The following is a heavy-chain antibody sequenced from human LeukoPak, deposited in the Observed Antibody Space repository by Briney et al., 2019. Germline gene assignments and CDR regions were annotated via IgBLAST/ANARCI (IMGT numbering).Heavy chain of an antibody. D-gene: IGHD2-21*02. CDR3: ARARGEVTDRYYYYYGMDV. V-gene: IGHV3-33*01. CDR2: IWYDGSNK. Sequence: GGSLRLSCAASGFTFSSYGRHWVRQAPGKGLEWVAVIWYDGSNKYYADSVKGRFTISRDNSKNTLYLQMNSLRAEDTAVYYCARARGEVTDRYYYYYGMDVWGQGTTVTVSS. J-gene: IGHJ6*02. CDR1: GFTFSSYG.